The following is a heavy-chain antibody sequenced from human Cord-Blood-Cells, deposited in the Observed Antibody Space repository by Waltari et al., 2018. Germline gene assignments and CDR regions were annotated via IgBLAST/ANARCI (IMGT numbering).Heavy chain of an antibody. Sequence: QVQLVQSGAEVKKPGASVKVSCKASGYTLPSHDNNWVREATGQGLEWMGWMNPNSGNTGYAQKFQGRVTITRNTSISTAYMELSSLRSEDTAVYYCARVSLLTGDAFDIWGQGTMVTVSS. CDR1: GYTLPSHD. CDR3: ARVSLLTGDAFDI. D-gene: IGHD7-27*01. V-gene: IGHV1-8*03. J-gene: IGHJ3*02. CDR2: MNPNSGNT.